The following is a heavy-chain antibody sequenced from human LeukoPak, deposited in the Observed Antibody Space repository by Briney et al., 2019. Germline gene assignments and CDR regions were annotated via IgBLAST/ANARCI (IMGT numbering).Heavy chain of an antibody. V-gene: IGHV3-48*04. Sequence: GGSLRLSCAASGFTFSSYGMSWVRQAPGKGLEWVSYISSSGSTIYYADSVKGRFTISRDNAKNSLYLQMNSLRAEDTAVYYCARYNYYYYYMDVWGKGTTVTVSS. CDR3: ARYNYYYYYMDV. CDR1: GFTFSSYG. CDR2: ISSSGSTI. J-gene: IGHJ6*03.